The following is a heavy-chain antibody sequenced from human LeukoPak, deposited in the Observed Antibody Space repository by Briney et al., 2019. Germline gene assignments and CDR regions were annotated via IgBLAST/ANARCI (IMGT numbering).Heavy chain of an antibody. J-gene: IGHJ6*02. CDR3: AGQIDGYSYGYYYYYGMDV. Sequence: SETLSLTCAVYGGSFSGYYWSWIRQPPGKGLEWIGEINHSGSTNYNPSLKSRVTISVDTSKNQFSLKLSSVTAADTAVYYCAGQIDGYSYGYYYYYGMDVWGQGTTVTVSS. V-gene: IGHV4-34*01. D-gene: IGHD5-18*01. CDR2: INHSGST. CDR1: GGSFSGYY.